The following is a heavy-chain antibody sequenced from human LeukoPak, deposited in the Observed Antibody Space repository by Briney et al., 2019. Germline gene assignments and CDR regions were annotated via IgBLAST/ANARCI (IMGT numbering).Heavy chain of an antibody. CDR2: ISSRSSYT. CDR3: ARGGDCTATTCYALSAFDY. D-gene: IGHD2-2*01. CDR1: GFIFSDYG. V-gene: IGHV3-21*04. Sequence: PGGSLRLSCAASGFIFSDYGMNWVRQVPGEGLEWVSFISSRSSYTLYADSVKGRFTISRDSAKNSLDLQMTSLRAEDTAVYYCARGGDCTATTCYALSAFDYWGQGTLVTVSS. J-gene: IGHJ4*02.